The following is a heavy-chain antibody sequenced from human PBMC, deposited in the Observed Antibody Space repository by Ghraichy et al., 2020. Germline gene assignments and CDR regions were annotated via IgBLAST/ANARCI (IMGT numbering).Heavy chain of an antibody. J-gene: IGHJ3*02. CDR1: GGSFSGYY. CDR3: ARGLEYYYDSQRAFDI. Sequence: SETLSLTCAVYGGSFSGYYWSWIRQPPGKGLEWIGEINHSGSTNYNPSLKSRVTISVDTSKNQFSLKLSSVTAADTAVYYCARGLEYYYDSQRAFDIWGQGTMVTVSS. CDR2: INHSGST. D-gene: IGHD3-22*01. V-gene: IGHV4-34*01.